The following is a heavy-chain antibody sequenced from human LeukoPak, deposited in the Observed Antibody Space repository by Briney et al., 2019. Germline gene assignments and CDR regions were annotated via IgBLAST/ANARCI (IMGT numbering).Heavy chain of an antibody. Sequence: GGSLRLSCAASGFTFSSYAMSWVRQAPEKGREWVSAISGSGGSTYYADSVKGRFTSSRDNSKNTLYLQMNSLRAEDTAVYYCAKFFYDTVAGFYFDYWGQGTLVTVSS. D-gene: IGHD6-19*01. V-gene: IGHV3-23*01. J-gene: IGHJ4*02. CDR3: AKFFYDTVAGFYFDY. CDR2: ISGSGGST. CDR1: GFTFSSYA.